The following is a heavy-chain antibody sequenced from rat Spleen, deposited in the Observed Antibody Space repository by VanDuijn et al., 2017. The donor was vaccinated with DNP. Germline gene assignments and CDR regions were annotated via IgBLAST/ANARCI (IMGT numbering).Heavy chain of an antibody. CDR3: AREGDYYAGTFVDALDA. D-gene: IGHD1-12*02. CDR1: GFTFNNYW. V-gene: IGHV5-31*01. CDR2: ITSSGGST. J-gene: IGHJ4*01. Sequence: EVQLVESGGDLVQPGRSLKLSCVASGFTFNNYWMTWIRQAPGKGLEWVASITSSGGSTYYPDSVKGRFTISRDNAKNTLYLQMNSLRSEDTATYYCAREGDYYAGTFVDALDAWGQGTSVTVSS.